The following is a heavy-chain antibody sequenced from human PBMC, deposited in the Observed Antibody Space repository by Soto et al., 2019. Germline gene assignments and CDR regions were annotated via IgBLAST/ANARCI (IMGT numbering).Heavy chain of an antibody. CDR1: GFTFSRYW. V-gene: IGHV3-74*01. CDR3: VRTSLVVAAATREDY. CDR2: TNSDGRST. Sequence: EVQLVESGEGLVQPGGSLRLSCAASGFTFSRYWMHWVRQAPGKGLVWVSRTNSDGRSTSYADSVKGRFTISRDNAKNTLYRQMNSLRAEDTAVYYCVRTSLVVAAATREDYWGQGTLVTVSS. D-gene: IGHD2-15*01. J-gene: IGHJ4*02.